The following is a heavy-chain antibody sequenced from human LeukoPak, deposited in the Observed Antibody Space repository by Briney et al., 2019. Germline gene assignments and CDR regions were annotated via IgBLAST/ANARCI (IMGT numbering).Heavy chain of an antibody. CDR2: IKQDGSEK. Sequence: GGSLRLSCAASGFTFSSYWMSWVRQAPGKGLEWVANIKQDGSEKYYVDSGKGRFTISRANDKNSLYLQINSLRAEDTAVYYCLISPSGYWGQGTLVTVSS. CDR3: LISPSGY. V-gene: IGHV3-7*01. CDR1: GFTFSSYW. D-gene: IGHD3-10*01. J-gene: IGHJ4*02.